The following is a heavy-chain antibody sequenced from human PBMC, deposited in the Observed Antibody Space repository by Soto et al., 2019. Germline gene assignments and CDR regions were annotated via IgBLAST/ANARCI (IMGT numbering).Heavy chain of an antibody. CDR3: AREPLT. CDR2: IYYSGST. Sequence: SETLSLTCTVSGGSISSGGYYWNWIRQHQGKGLEWIGYIYYSGSTYYNQSLKRRVTISEDTTKNQFSLKLSSVTSADTAVYYCAREPLTWGQGTLVTVSS. CDR1: GGSISSGGYY. V-gene: IGHV4-31*03. J-gene: IGHJ4*02.